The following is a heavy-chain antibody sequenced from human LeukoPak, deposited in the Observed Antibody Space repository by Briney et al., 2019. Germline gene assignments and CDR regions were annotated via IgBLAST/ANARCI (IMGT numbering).Heavy chain of an antibody. J-gene: IGHJ5*02. CDR1: GGTFSSYA. V-gene: IGHV3-23*01. Sequence: SCKASGGTFSSYAMSWVRQAPGKGLEWVSAISGSGGTIHYADSVQGRFIISRDNSKNTLYLQMNSLRADDTAVYYCAKAGCSGGTCYSIYWFDPWGQGTLVTVSS. CDR2: ISGSGGTI. CDR3: AKAGCSGGTCYSIYWFDP. D-gene: IGHD2-15*01.